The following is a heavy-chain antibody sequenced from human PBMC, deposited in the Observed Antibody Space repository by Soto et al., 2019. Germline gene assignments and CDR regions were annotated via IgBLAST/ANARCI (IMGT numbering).Heavy chain of an antibody. CDR2: IWYDGSNK. V-gene: IGHV3-33*01. CDR3: ARDLSFHYYGSGSYEALDY. CDR1: GSTFSSYG. J-gene: IGHJ4*02. Sequence: QVQLVESGEGVVQPGRSLRLSSAPSGSTFSSYGMHWVRQAPGKGLEWLEVIWYDGSNKYYADSVKGRFTISRDNSKNTLYLQMNSLRAEDTAVYYWARDLSFHYYGSGSYEALDYWGQGTLVTVSS. D-gene: IGHD3-10*01.